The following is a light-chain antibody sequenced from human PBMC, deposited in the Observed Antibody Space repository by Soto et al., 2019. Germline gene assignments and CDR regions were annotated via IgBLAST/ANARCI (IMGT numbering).Light chain of an antibody. J-gene: IGLJ2*01. CDR3: SSYAGNNVV. CDR2: EVS. Sequence: QSALTQPPSASGSPGQSVTISCTGTSSDVGGYNYVSWYQQHPGKAPKLMIYEVSKRPSGVPDRFSGSKSGNTASLTVSGLQAEDVADYYCSSYAGNNVVFGGGTKVTVL. V-gene: IGLV2-8*01. CDR1: SSDVGGYNY.